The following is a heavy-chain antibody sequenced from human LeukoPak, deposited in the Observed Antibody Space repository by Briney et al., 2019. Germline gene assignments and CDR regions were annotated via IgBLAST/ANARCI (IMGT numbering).Heavy chain of an antibody. J-gene: IGHJ4*02. CDR3: AKAPTADYGVYFDY. CDR2: IGGSGGST. D-gene: IGHD4-17*01. V-gene: IGHV3-23*01. Sequence: GGSLRLSCAASGFTFSSYAMSWVRQAPGKGLEWVSAIGGSGGSTYYADSVKGRFTISRDNSKNTLYLQMNSLRAEDTAVYYCAKAPTADYGVYFDYWGQGTLVTVSS. CDR1: GFTFSSYA.